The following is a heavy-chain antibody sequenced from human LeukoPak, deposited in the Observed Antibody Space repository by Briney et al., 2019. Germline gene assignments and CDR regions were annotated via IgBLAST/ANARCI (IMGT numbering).Heavy chain of an antibody. CDR2: ISGSGGST. CDR1: GFTFSSYA. CDR3: AKGYSSGSQYFDY. J-gene: IGHJ4*02. V-gene: IGHV3-23*01. Sequence: GGSLRLSRAASGFTFSSYAMSWVRQAPGKGLEWVSAISGSGGSTYYADSVKGRFTISRDNSKNTLYLQMNSLRAEDTAVYYCAKGYSSGSQYFDYWGQGTLVTVSS. D-gene: IGHD6-19*01.